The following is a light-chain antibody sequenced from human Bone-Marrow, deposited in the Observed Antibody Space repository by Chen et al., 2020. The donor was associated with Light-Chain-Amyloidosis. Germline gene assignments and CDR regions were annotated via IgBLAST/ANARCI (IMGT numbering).Light chain of an antibody. CDR3: QSYDSSLSGVV. J-gene: IGLJ2*01. Sequence: QSVLTQPPSVSGAPGQRVTISCAGSSSNIGAGYDVNWYQQLPGTAPKLLIYGNNNRPSGVPDRCSGAKSGTSGALASTGLQAEDGADYYCQSYDSSLSGVVFGGGTKLTVL. CDR1: SSNIGAGYD. CDR2: GNN. V-gene: IGLV1-40*01.